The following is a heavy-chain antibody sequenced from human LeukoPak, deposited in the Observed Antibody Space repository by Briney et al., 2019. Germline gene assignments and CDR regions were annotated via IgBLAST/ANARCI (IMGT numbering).Heavy chain of an antibody. V-gene: IGHV3-23*01. CDR1: GFTFSSYS. J-gene: IGHJ4*02. D-gene: IGHD1-26*01. CDR2: IGGSGSA. Sequence: GGSLRLSCAASGFTFSSYSMNWVRQAPGKGLEWVSGIGGSGSAYYADSVKGRFSISRDNSKNTLYLQMDNLRAEDTAVYYCAKRGAEVGETVAPGDYWGQGTLLTVSS. CDR3: AKRGAEVGETVAPGDY.